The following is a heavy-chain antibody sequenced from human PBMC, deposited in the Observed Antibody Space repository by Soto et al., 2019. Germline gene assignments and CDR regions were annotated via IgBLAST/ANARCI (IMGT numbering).Heavy chain of an antibody. D-gene: IGHD4-4*01. V-gene: IGHV1-2*04. CDR1: GYTFTGYY. CDR3: ARDLGNYVGAYYGMHV. CDR2: INPNSGGT. J-gene: IGHJ6*02. Sequence: ASVKVSCKASGYTFTGYYMHWVRQAPGQGLEWMGWINPNSGGTNYAQKFQGWVTMTRDTSISTAYMELSRLRSDDTAVYYCARDLGNYVGAYYGMHVRGQGPTLTVSS.